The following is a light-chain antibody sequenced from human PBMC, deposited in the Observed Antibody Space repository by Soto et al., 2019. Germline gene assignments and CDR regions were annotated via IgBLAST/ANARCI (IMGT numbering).Light chain of an antibody. J-gene: IGKJ1*01. Sequence: EIVMTQSPATLSVSPGERATLSCRASQSVSSYLAWYQQKPGQAPRLLIYDASNRATGIPARFSGSGSGTDITLTISRLEPEDFAVYYCQQYGSTPSTFGQGTKVDI. CDR2: DAS. CDR1: QSVSSY. CDR3: QQYGSTPST. V-gene: IGKV3-11*01.